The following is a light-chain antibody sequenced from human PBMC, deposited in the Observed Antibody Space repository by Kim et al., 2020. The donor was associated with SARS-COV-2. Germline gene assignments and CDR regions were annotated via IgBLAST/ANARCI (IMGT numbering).Light chain of an antibody. CDR1: QGISSW. J-gene: IGKJ4*01. CDR3: QQYNSYPLT. V-gene: IGKV1D-16*01. Sequence: AAVGDQVTIAQRASQGISSWLVWDQPQPAKPPQSLIDAASPLQSGVESSFSRSGSGTDFTLPITSLQPEDCATQYCQQYNSYPLTFGGGTKVEIK. CDR2: AAS.